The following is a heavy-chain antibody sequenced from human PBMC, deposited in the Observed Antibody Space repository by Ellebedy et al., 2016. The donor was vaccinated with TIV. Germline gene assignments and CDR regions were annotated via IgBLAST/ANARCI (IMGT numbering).Heavy chain of an antibody. CDR2: NYRGGHT. Sequence: GESLKISCAGSGFSVSSHYINWVCQALGKGLECVSRNYRGGHTSYADSVKGRFTISRDNSKNTLYVQMNSLRAEDAAIYYCAIHGAGRKDLSDWHRQENWDLDYWGLGTLVTVSS. V-gene: IGHV3-53*01. CDR3: AIHGAGRKDLSDWHRQENWDLDY. CDR1: GFSVSSHY. J-gene: IGHJ4*02. D-gene: IGHD1/OR15-1a*01.